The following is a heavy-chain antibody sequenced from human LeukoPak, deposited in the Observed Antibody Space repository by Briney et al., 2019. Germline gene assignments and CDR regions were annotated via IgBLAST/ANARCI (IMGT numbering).Heavy chain of an antibody. D-gene: IGHD4-17*01. CDR2: ISGSGGST. CDR1: GFTFSSYG. V-gene: IGHV3-23*01. Sequence: PGGSLRLSCAASGFTFSSYGMSWVRQAPGKGLEWVSAISGSGGSTYYADSVKGRFTISRDNSKNTLYLQMNSLRAEDTAVYYCAKDLRRTVTSYYFDYWGQGTLVIVSS. J-gene: IGHJ4*02. CDR3: AKDLRRTVTSYYFDY.